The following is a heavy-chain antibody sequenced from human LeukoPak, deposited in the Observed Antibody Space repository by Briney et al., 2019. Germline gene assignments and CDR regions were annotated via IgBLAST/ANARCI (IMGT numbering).Heavy chain of an antibody. V-gene: IGHV1-18*01. CDR1: GYTFTSYG. Sequence: ASVKVSCKASGYTFTSYGISWVRQAPGQGLEWMGWISAYNGNTNYAQKLQGRVTMTTDTSTSTAYMELRSLRSDDTAVYYCARVERSTVTTGMDVWGQGTTVTVSS. D-gene: IGHD4-17*01. J-gene: IGHJ6*02. CDR3: ARVERSTVTTGMDV. CDR2: ISAYNGNT.